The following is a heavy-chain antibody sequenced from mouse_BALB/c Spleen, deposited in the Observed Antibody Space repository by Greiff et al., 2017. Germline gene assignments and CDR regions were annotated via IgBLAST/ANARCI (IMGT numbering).Heavy chain of an antibody. Sequence: ESGPGLVKPSQSLSLTCTVTGYSITSDYAWNWIRQFPGNKLEWMGYISYSGSTSYNPSLKSRISITRDTSKNQFFLQLNSVTTEDTATYYCARCYYGNYGFAYWGQGTLVTVSA. CDR1: GYSITSDYA. D-gene: IGHD2-1*01. CDR3: ARCYYGNYGFAY. CDR2: ISYSGST. V-gene: IGHV3-2*02. J-gene: IGHJ3*01.